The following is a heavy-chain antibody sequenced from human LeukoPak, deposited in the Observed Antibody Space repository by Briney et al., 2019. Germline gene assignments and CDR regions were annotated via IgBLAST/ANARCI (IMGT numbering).Heavy chain of an antibody. J-gene: IGHJ4*02. CDR1: GFTFSSYG. D-gene: IGHD3-10*01. V-gene: IGHV3-30*02. CDR3: AKDLLWFGELGEYYFDY. CDR2: IRYDGGNK. Sequence: GGSLRLSCAASGFTFSSYGMHWVRQAPGKGLEWVAFIRYDGGNKYYADSVKGRFTISRDNSKNTLYLQMNSLGAEDTAVYYCAKDLLWFGELGEYYFDYWGQGTLVTVSS.